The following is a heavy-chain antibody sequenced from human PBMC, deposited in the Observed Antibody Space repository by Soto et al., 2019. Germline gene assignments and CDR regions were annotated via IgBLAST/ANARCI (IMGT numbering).Heavy chain of an antibody. CDR2: LSAYNGNT. J-gene: IGHJ4*02. D-gene: IGHD1-26*01. CDR1: GYTFTSYA. Sequence: ASVKGSCKASGYTFTSYAISWVRQAPGQGLEWMGWLSAYNGNTNYAQNLQGRVTVTTDTSTSTAYMELRSLRSDDTAVYYCATVVGAVPYWGQGTLVTVSS. CDR3: ATVVGAVPY. V-gene: IGHV1-18*01.